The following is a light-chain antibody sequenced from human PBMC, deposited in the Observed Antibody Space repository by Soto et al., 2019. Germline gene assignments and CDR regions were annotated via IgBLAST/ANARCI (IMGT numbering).Light chain of an antibody. CDR2: GAS. Sequence: EIVLTQSPGTLSLSPGERATLSCRASQSVSTRSLAWYQQKPGQAPRLLISGASSRAADIPDRFSGSGSGTDFTLTINRLEPEDFEVYYCQQYDSSPRTFGQGTKVDLK. CDR3: QQYDSSPRT. CDR1: QSVSTRS. J-gene: IGKJ1*01. V-gene: IGKV3-20*01.